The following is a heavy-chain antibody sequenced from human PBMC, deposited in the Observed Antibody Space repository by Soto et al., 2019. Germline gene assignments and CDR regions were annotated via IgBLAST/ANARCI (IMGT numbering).Heavy chain of an antibody. Sequence: GGSLRLSCAASGFTFSSYAMHWVRQAPGKGLEWVAVISYDGSNKYYADSVKGRFTISRDNSKNTLYLQMNSLRAEDTAVYYCARDLVVVVAATNPNLEDYYYYYGMDVWGQGTTVTVSS. CDR3: ARDLVVVVAATNPNLEDYYYYYGMDV. V-gene: IGHV3-30-3*01. D-gene: IGHD2-15*01. CDR2: ISYDGSNK. CDR1: GFTFSSYA. J-gene: IGHJ6*02.